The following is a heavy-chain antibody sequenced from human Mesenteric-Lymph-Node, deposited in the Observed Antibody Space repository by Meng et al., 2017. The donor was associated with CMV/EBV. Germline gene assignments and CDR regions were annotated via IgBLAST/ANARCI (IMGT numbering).Heavy chain of an antibody. D-gene: IGHD6-6*01. CDR2: VYYTGNT. CDR3: AREYSGSRGFDKWFDP. Sequence: SETLSLTCTVSGGSISSSDYYWGWIRQSPGKGLEWIGSVYYTGNTYYNPSLKTRVTMSVDTSKNHFSLKLGSVTAADTAVYYCAREYSGSRGFDKWFDPWGQGTLVTVSS. CDR1: GGSISSSDYY. V-gene: IGHV4-39*07. J-gene: IGHJ5*02.